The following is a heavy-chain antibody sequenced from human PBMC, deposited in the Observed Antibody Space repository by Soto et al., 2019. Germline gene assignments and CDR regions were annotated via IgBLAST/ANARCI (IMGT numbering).Heavy chain of an antibody. D-gene: IGHD2-2*01. V-gene: IGHV3-23*01. Sequence: EVQLLESGGGLVQPGGSLRLSCEASGFTFSSYGMSWVRQAPGKGLEWVSGISGSGGSTYYADSVKGRFTISRDNSKNTLYLQMNSLRAEDTAVYYCAKKGQGTYHLEYWGQGTLVTVSS. CDR2: ISGSGGST. CDR3: AKKGQGTYHLEY. J-gene: IGHJ4*02. CDR1: GFTFSSYG.